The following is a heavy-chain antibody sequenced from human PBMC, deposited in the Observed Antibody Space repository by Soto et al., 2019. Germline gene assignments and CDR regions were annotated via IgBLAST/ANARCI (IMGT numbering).Heavy chain of an antibody. D-gene: IGHD3-3*01. CDR3: ARVQYDFWSGYYYPYYYYMDV. V-gene: IGHV1-18*01. CDR1: GYTFTSYG. Sequence: GASVNVSCKASGYTFTSYGISWVRQAPGQGLEWMGWISAYNGNTNYAQKLQGRVTMTTDTSTSTAYMELRSLRSDDTAVYYCARVQYDFWSGYYYPYYYYMDVWGKGTTVTVSS. CDR2: ISAYNGNT. J-gene: IGHJ6*03.